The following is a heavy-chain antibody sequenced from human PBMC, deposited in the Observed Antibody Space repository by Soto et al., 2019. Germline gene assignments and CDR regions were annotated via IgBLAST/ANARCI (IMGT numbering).Heavy chain of an antibody. J-gene: IGHJ5*02. D-gene: IGHD6-6*01. CDR3: ARSSWDWFDP. CDR1: GGSISSGVYY. CDR2: IYYSGST. Sequence: SETLSLTCTVSGGSISSGVYYGSWIRQHPGKGLEWIGYIYYSGSTYYNPSLKSRVTISVDTSKNQFSLKLSSVTAADTAVYYCARSSWDWFDPWGRGTLVTVSS. V-gene: IGHV4-31*03.